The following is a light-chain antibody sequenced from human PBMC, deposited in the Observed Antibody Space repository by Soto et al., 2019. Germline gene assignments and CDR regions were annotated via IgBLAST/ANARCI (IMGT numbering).Light chain of an antibody. J-gene: IGKJ5*01. Sequence: AIQVTQSPSSLSASVGDRVTITCRASQDIRGALAWYQQKPGKAPKLLIYDVSTLESGVPSRFSGSGSGTEFTLTITSLQPEDFGTYYCQLFNSYPITFGHGTRLEIK. CDR3: QLFNSYPIT. CDR2: DVS. CDR1: QDIRGA. V-gene: IGKV1-13*02.